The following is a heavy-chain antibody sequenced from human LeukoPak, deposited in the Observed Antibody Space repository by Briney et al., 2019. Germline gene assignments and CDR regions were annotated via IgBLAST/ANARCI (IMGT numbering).Heavy chain of an antibody. V-gene: IGHV1-18*01. CDR3: ARDAVWGSYPYFDY. J-gene: IGHJ4*02. D-gene: IGHD3-16*02. CDR1: GYTFTNYA. CDR2: ISTYNGNA. Sequence: GASVKVSCKASGYTFTNYAISWVRQAPGQGLEWMGWISTYNGNANSAQKLQGRVTMTIDTSTSTAYMELRSLRSDDTAVYYCARDAVWGSYPYFDYWGQGTLVTVSS.